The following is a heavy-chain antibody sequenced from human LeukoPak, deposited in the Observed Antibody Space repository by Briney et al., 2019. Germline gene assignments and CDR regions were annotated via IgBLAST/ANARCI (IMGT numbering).Heavy chain of an antibody. V-gene: IGHV3-48*03. Sequence: GGSLRLSCAASGFTFSSYEMNWVRQAPGKGLGWVSYISSSGSTIYYADSVKGRFTVSRDNAKNSLYLQMNSLRAEDTAVYYCARRGAGYGNPIDYWGQGTLVTVSS. CDR1: GFTFSSYE. CDR3: ARRGAGYGNPIDY. J-gene: IGHJ4*02. CDR2: ISSSGSTI. D-gene: IGHD5-18*01.